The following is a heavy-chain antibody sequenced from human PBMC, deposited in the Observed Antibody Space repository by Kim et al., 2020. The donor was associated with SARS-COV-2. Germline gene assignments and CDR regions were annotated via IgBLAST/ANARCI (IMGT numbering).Heavy chain of an antibody. CDR2: IYHSGST. J-gene: IGHJ4*02. Sequence: SETLSLTCTVSGYSISSGYYWGWIRQPPGKGLEWIGSIYHSGSTYYNPSLKSRVTISVDTSKNQFSLKLSSVTAADTAVYYCARVLRGDYSHFDYWGQGTLVTVSS. CDR3: ARVLRGDYSHFDY. V-gene: IGHV4-38-2*02. CDR1: GYSISSGYY. D-gene: IGHD4-17*01.